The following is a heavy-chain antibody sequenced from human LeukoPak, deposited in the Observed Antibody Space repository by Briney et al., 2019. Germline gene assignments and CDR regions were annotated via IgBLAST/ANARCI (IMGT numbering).Heavy chain of an antibody. CDR1: GFTFSSYG. D-gene: IGHD6-13*01. CDR2: IWSDGSNK. V-gene: IGHV3-33*01. CDR3: ARVGSIAAAGTPDY. Sequence: GGSLRLSCEASGFTFSSYGMHWVRKAPGKGLEWVAVIWSDGSNKYYADSVKGRFTITRDNSKNTLYLQMNSLRAEDTAVYYCARVGSIAAAGTPDYWGQGTLVTVSS. J-gene: IGHJ4*02.